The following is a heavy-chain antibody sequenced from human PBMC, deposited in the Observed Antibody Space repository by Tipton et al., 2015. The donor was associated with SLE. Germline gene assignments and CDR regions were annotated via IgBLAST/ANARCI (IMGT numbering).Heavy chain of an antibody. D-gene: IGHD6-13*01. J-gene: IGHJ5*02. CDR3: ARDVTEQQPGLFDP. Sequence: SLRLSCAASGFTFSSYWMSWVRQAPGKGLEWVANIKQDGSAKYYVDSVKGRFTISRDNAKNSLYLQMNSLRAEDTALYHCARDVTEQQPGLFDPWGQGTLVTVSS. CDR2: IKQDGSAK. CDR1: GFTFSSYW. V-gene: IGHV3-7*03.